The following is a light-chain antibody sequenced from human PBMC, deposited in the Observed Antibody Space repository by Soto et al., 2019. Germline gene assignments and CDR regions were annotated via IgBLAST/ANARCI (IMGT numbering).Light chain of an antibody. CDR1: QSSNYN. Sequence: DIPMTQSPSSLSASVGDRVTITCRASQSSNYNLNWYQQKPGKAPKLLIYAASSLQSGVPSRFSGSGSGTDFTLTISSLQPEDFATYFCQQSYSLPPITFGQGTRLEIK. V-gene: IGKV1-39*01. J-gene: IGKJ5*01. CDR3: QQSYSLPPIT. CDR2: AAS.